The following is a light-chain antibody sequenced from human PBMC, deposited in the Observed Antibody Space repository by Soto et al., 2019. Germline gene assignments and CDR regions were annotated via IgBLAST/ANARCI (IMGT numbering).Light chain of an antibody. Sequence: QSVLTQPPSASGAPGQRVTISCSGSTSNIGSHPVSWFQQLPGAAPRLLVSNNNQRPSGVPDRFSGSKSGTSASLAISGLQSEDEADYFCSSYISSTTLVVFGGGTKVTVL. V-gene: IGLV1-44*01. CDR1: TSNIGSHP. CDR3: SSYISSTTLVV. J-gene: IGLJ2*01. CDR2: NNN.